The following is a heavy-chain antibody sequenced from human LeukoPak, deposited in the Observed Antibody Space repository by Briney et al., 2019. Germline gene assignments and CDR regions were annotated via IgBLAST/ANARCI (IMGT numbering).Heavy chain of an antibody. J-gene: IGHJ4*02. CDR1: GFTFSSYG. CDR3: ARGRYSYGLYYFDY. V-gene: IGHV3-48*03. CDR2: TSSSGNTI. D-gene: IGHD5-18*01. Sequence: GGSLRLSCAASGFTFSSYGMNWVRQAPGKGLEWVSYTSSSGNTIYYADSVKGRFTISRDNAKNSLYLQMNSLRAEDTAVYYCARGRYSYGLYYFDYWGQGTLVTVSS.